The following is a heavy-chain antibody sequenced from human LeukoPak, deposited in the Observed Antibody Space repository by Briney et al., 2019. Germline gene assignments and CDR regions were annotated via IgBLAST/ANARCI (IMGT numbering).Heavy chain of an antibody. D-gene: IGHD3-10*02. J-gene: IGHJ6*04. CDR2: ISSRGSTI. CDR1: GFTFSSYW. Sequence: GGSLRLSCAASGFTFSSYWMSWVRQAPGKGLEWVSYISSRGSTIYYADSVKGRFTISRDNAKNSLYLQMNSLRAEDTAVYYCAELGITMIGGVWGKGTTVTISS. CDR3: AELGITMIGGV. V-gene: IGHV3-48*04.